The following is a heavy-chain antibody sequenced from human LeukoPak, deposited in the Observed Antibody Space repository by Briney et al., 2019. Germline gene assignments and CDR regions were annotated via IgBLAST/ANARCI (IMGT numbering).Heavy chain of an antibody. Sequence: GGSLRLSCAASGFTFSSYSMNWVRQAPGKGLEWVSSISSSSSYIYYADSVKGRFTISRDNAKNSLYLQMNSLRAEDTAVYYCARDGYSSSWEYWFDPWGQGTLVTVSS. CDR2: ISSSSSYI. V-gene: IGHV3-21*01. J-gene: IGHJ5*02. CDR1: GFTFSSYS. CDR3: ARDGYSSSWEYWFDP. D-gene: IGHD6-13*01.